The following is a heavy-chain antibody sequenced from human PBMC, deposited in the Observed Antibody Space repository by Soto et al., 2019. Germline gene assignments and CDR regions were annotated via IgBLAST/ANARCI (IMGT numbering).Heavy chain of an antibody. CDR3: ARTTVDTAMVFDY. J-gene: IGHJ4*02. CDR2: IYYSGST. CDR1: GGSVSSGSYY. Sequence: QVQLQESGPGLVKPSETLSLTCTVSGGSVSSGSYYWSWIRQPPGKGLEWIGYIYYSGSTNYNPSLKSRVARSVDTSKNQFSLKLSAVTAADTAVYYCARTTVDTAMVFDYWGQGTLVTVSS. D-gene: IGHD5-18*01. V-gene: IGHV4-61*01.